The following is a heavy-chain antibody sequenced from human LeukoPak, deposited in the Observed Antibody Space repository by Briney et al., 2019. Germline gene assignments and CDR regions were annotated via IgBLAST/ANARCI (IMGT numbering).Heavy chain of an antibody. V-gene: IGHV4-39*01. J-gene: IGHJ4*02. CDR2: IYYSGST. CDR1: GGSISSSSYY. Sequence: SGTLSLTCAVSGGSISSSSYYWGWIRQPPGKGLEWIGRIYYSGSTYYNPSLKSRVTISVDTSKNQFSLKLSSVTAADTAVYYCATSMGYNWNDDPDYWGQGTLVTVSS. D-gene: IGHD1-20*01. CDR3: ATSMGYNWNDDPDY.